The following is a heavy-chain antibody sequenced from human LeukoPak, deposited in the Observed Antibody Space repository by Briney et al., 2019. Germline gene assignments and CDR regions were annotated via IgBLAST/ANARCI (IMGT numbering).Heavy chain of an antibody. CDR3: AIAAGWEQAY. J-gene: IGHJ4*02. D-gene: IGHD1-26*01. CDR1: GFTFSSYE. CDR2: IKEDGSAR. V-gene: IGHV3-7*01. Sequence: PGGSLRLSCAASGFTFSSYEMNWVRQAPGKGLEWGANIKEDGSARHYVDSVKGRFTISRDNAKKSLYLQMSSLRAEDTAVYYCAIAAGWEQAYWGQGTLVTVSS.